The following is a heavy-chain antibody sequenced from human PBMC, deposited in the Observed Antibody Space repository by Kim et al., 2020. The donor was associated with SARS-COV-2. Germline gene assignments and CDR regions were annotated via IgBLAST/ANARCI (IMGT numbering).Heavy chain of an antibody. Sequence: GESLKISCKGSGYSFTSYWISWVRQMPGKGLEWMGRIDPSDSYTNYSPSFQGHVTISADKSISTAYLQWSSLKASDTAMYYCARHHIAVAGTGYFDYWGQGTLVTVSS. J-gene: IGHJ4*02. V-gene: IGHV5-10-1*01. CDR3: ARHHIAVAGTGYFDY. CDR2: IDPSDSYT. D-gene: IGHD6-19*01. CDR1: GYSFTSYW.